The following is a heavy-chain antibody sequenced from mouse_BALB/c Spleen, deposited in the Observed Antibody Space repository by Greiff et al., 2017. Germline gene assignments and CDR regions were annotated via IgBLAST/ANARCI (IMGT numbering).Heavy chain of an antibody. CDR3: TRGLGGDFDY. Sequence: EVQLQQSGTVLARPGASVKMSCKASGYSFTSYWMHWVKQRPGQGLEWIGAIYPGNSDTSYNQKFKGKAKLTAVTSASTAYMELSSLTNEDSAVYYCTRGLGGDFDYWGQGTTLTVSS. D-gene: IGHD3-3*01. V-gene: IGHV1-5*01. CDR1: GYSFTSYW. J-gene: IGHJ2*01. CDR2: IYPGNSDT.